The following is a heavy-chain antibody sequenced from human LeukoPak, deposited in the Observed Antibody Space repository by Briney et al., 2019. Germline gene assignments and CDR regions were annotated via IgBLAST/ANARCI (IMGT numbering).Heavy chain of an antibody. CDR3: ARGVRALGQGDY. J-gene: IGHJ4*02. Sequence: ASVKVSCKASRYTFTSYDINWVRQATGQGLEWMGWMNPNSGTTGYAQKFQGRVTMTRNTSISTAYMELSSLRSEDTAVYYCARGVRALGQGDYWGQGTLVTVSS. V-gene: IGHV1-8*01. CDR1: RYTFTSYD. CDR2: MNPNSGTT. D-gene: IGHD3-16*01.